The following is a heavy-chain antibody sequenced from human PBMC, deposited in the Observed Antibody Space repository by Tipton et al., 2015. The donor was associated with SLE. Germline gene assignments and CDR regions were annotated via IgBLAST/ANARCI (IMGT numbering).Heavy chain of an antibody. CDR1: GASISSHY. CDR2: IFYGRDT. CDR3: ARHMRQLVRDASDI. Sequence: TLSLTCTVSGASISSHYWNWIRQTPGEGLEWIGYIFYGRDTNYNPSLKSRVTISIEASKNQLSLTLKYVTAADTAVYYCARHMRQLVRDASDIWGQGTMVTVSS. J-gene: IGHJ3*02. V-gene: IGHV4-59*11. D-gene: IGHD6-6*01.